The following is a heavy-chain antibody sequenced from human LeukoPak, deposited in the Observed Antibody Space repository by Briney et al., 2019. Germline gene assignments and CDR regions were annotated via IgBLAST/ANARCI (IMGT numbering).Heavy chain of an antibody. CDR3: AKKGRELLDY. D-gene: IGHD1-26*01. V-gene: IGHV3-23*01. CDR1: GFTFSSYG. Sequence: SGGSLRLSCAASGFTFSSYGMSWVRQAPGKGLEWVSAISGSGGSTYYADSVKGRFTISRDNSKNTLYLQMNSLRAEDTAVYYCAKKGRELLDYWGQGTLVTVSS. CDR2: ISGSGGST. J-gene: IGHJ4*02.